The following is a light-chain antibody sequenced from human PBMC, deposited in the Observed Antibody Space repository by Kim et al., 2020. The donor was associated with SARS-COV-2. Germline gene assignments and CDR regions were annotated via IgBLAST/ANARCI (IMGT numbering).Light chain of an antibody. Sequence: LSTSVGDRVTITCRASQSISSWLAWYQQKPGKAPKLLIYKASSLESGVPSRFSGSVSGTEFTLTISSLQPDDFATNYCQQYNSYYTFGQGTKLEI. CDR3: QQYNSYYT. CDR1: QSISSW. V-gene: IGKV1-5*03. J-gene: IGKJ2*01. CDR2: KAS.